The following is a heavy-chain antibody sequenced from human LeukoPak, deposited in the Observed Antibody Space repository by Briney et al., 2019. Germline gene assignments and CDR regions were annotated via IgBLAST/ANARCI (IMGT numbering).Heavy chain of an antibody. V-gene: IGHV4-39*01. CDR2: IYYSGST. CDR1: GGSISNSIYY. CDR3: ATVDLDYYDSSGWYY. Sequence: SETLSLTCTVSGGSISNSIYYWGRIRQPPGKGLEWIGSIYYSGSTYYNPSLKSRVTISVDTSKNQFSLKLSSVTAADTAVYYCATVDLDYYDSSGWYYWGQGTLVTVSS. J-gene: IGHJ4*02. D-gene: IGHD3-22*01.